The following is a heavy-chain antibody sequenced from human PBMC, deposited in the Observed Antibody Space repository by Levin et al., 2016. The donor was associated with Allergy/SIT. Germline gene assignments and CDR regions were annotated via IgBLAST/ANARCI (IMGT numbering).Heavy chain of an antibody. CDR3: AKGRSIVAPGDSYSQYNGMDV. V-gene: IGHV3-30*18. CDR1: RFTFSNYA. D-gene: IGHD2-2*01. CDR2: ISSDGSDK. Sequence: GGSLRLSCAASRFTFSNYAMYWARQAPGKGLEWVAVISSDGSDKYHADSVKGRFTISRVNSKHTLYLQMNSLRAEDTAVYYCAKGRSIVAPGDSYSQYNGMDVWGQGTTVTVSS. J-gene: IGHJ6*02.